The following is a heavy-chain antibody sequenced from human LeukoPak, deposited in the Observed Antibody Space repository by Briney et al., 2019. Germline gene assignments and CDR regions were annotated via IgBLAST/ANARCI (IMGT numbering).Heavy chain of an antibody. CDR3: ARTFATGSFDY. Sequence: ASVKVSCKASGYTFTSYGISWVRQAPGQGLEWMGWISAYNGNTNYAQKLQGRVTMTTDTSTSTACMELRSLRSDDTAVYYCARTFATGSFDYWGQGTLVTVSS. D-gene: IGHD1-26*01. J-gene: IGHJ4*02. CDR2: ISAYNGNT. V-gene: IGHV1-18*01. CDR1: GYTFTSYG.